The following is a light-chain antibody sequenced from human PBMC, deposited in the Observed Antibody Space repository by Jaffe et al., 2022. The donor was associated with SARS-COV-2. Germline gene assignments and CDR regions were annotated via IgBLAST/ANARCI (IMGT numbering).Light chain of an antibody. Sequence: SYELTQAPSVSVSPGQTARITCSGDALSKQYAYWYQQKPGQAPVVVIYKDSERPSGIPERFSGSNSGTTVTLTISGVQAEDEADYYCQSADSSGSYQVFGGGTKLTVL. CDR2: KDS. CDR1: ALSKQY. V-gene: IGLV3-25*03. J-gene: IGLJ3*02. CDR3: QSADSSGSYQV.